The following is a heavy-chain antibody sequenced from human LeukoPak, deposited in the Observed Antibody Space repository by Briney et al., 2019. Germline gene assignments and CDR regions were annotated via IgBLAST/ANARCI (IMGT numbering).Heavy chain of an antibody. Sequence: GGSLRLSCAASGFTFSDYYMSWVRQAPGKGLEWVSYISGSGSNKYYADSVKGRFIISRDNAKKSLYLQINSLRADDTALYYCAAAGAVAGCFVHWGEGTLVIVSS. D-gene: IGHD2-15*01. CDR1: GFTFSDYY. V-gene: IGHV3-11*04. J-gene: IGHJ5*02. CDR2: ISGSGSNK. CDR3: AAAGAVAGCFVH.